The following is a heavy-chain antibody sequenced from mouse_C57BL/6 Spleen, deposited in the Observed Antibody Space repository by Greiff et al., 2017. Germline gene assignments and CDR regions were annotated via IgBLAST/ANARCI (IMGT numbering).Heavy chain of an antibody. D-gene: IGHD2-1*01. Sequence: VQRVESGPGLVQPSQSLSITCTVSGFSLTSYGVHWVRQSPGKGLEWLGVIWRGGSTDYNAAFMSRLSITTDNSKSQVFFKMNSLQADDTAIYYCAKEEGDYYCNHWDFDVWGTGTTVTVSS. J-gene: IGHJ1*03. CDR2: IWRGGST. V-gene: IGHV2-5*01. CDR3: AKEEGDYYCNHWDFDV. CDR1: GFSLTSYG.